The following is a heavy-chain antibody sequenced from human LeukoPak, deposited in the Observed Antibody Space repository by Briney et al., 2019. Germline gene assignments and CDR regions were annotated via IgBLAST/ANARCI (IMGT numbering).Heavy chain of an antibody. CDR2: INPNGGGP. CDR1: GNIFTGYY. Sequence: ASVKVSCKASGNIFTGYYLHWVRQAPGQGLEWMGWINPNGGGPKYAPKFQGRVTMTRDTSINTVYMELSRLRSDDTVVYYCATGLFSYYYGSGAWGQGTLVTVSS. V-gene: IGHV1-2*02. CDR3: ATGLFSYYYGSGA. D-gene: IGHD3-10*01. J-gene: IGHJ4*02.